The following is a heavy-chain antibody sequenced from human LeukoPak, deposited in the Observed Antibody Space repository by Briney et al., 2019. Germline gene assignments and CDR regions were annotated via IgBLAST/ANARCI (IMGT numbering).Heavy chain of an antibody. Sequence: PSETLSLTCTVSGSSLTTTYYWAWFRQAPGKGLEWIATVFQLQTVRTFYSPSLESRVTMSLDTSQSQFSLNLTSVTAADTALYFCARVLNAPKFIDSWGQGTPVTVSS. CDR2: VFQLQTVRT. CDR3: ARVLNAPKFIDS. V-gene: IGHV4-38-2*02. J-gene: IGHJ4*02. CDR1: GSSLTTTYY. D-gene: IGHD2-8*01.